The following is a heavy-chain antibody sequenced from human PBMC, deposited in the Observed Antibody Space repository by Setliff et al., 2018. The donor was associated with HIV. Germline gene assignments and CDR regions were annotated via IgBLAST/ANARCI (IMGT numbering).Heavy chain of an antibody. V-gene: IGHV4-31*03. CDR2: IYYSGST. CDR3: AGEIQASIDPPYGYNYFDP. Sequence: SETLSLTCSVSGASINSGSYYWTWIRQHPGKGLEWIGYIYYSGSTYYNPSLKSRLAMSLDTSSNQFSLKLRSVTAADTAVYYCAGEIQASIDPPYGYNYFDPWGQGILVTVS. J-gene: IGHJ5*02. CDR1: GASINSGSYY. D-gene: IGHD3-9*01.